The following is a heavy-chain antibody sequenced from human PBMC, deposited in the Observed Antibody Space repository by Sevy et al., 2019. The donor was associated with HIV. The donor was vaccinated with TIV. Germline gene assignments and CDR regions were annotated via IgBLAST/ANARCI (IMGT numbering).Heavy chain of an antibody. Sequence: GGSLRLSCAASGFTFSDYYMSWIRQAPGKGLEWASYISSSGSTIYYADSVKGRFTISRDNAKNSLYLQMNSLRAEDTAVYYCARDLTRGYYDSSGYYPSGAFDIWGQGTMVTVSS. CDR3: ARDLTRGYYDSSGYYPSGAFDI. V-gene: IGHV3-11*01. CDR2: ISSSGSTI. CDR1: GFTFSDYY. D-gene: IGHD3-22*01. J-gene: IGHJ3*02.